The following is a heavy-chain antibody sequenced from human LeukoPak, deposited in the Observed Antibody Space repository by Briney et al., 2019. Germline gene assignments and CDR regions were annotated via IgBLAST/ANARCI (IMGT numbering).Heavy chain of an antibody. V-gene: IGHV4-30-4*01. CDR1: GASINSGDYY. J-gene: IGHJ5*02. D-gene: IGHD2-15*01. CDR2: IYYSGST. Sequence: SETLSLTCTASGASINSGDYYWSWIRQSPGKGLEWIGYIYYSGSTYYNPSFKSRVTISVDTSKNQFSLNLSSVTAADTAVYYCASEPVVAATFDPWGQGTQVSVSS. CDR3: ASEPVVAATFDP.